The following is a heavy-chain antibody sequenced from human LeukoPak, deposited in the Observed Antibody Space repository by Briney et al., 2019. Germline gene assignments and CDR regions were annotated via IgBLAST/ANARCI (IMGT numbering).Heavy chain of an antibody. D-gene: IGHD2-8*01. CDR1: DDSITMYY. J-gene: IGHJ6*03. Sequence: SETLSLTCSVSDDSITMYYWTWIRQPPGKGLEWIGEIYHSGGTNYNPSLKSRITISVDKSQNQFSLKVNSLTAADTAVYYCATNGYYCMDVWGKGTTVTVSS. CDR3: ATNGYYCMDV. CDR2: IYHSGGT. V-gene: IGHV4-59*12.